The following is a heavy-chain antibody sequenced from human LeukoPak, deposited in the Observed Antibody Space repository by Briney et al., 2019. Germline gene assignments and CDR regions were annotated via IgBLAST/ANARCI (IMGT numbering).Heavy chain of an antibody. D-gene: IGHD5-18*01. CDR2: IYYSGST. CDR1: GDSISSSSYY. Sequence: PSETLSLTCTVSGDSISSSSYYWGWIRQPPGKGLEWIGYIYYSGSTNYNPSLKSRVTISVDTSKNQFSLKLSSVTAADTAVYYCARDGMDTAMATFLFDYWGQGTLVTVSS. CDR3: ARDGMDTAMATFLFDY. V-gene: IGHV4-61*01. J-gene: IGHJ4*02.